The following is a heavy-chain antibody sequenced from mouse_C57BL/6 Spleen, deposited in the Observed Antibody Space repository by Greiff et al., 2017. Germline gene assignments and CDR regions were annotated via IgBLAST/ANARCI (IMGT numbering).Heavy chain of an antibody. J-gene: IGHJ2*01. CDR2: IYPGDGDP. CDR1: GYAFSSSW. D-gene: IGHD1-1*01. V-gene: IGHV1-82*01. Sequence: LMEPGASVKISCKASGYAFSSSWMNWVKQRPGKGLEWIGRIYPGDGDPNYNGKFKGKATLTADKSSSTAYMQLSSLTSEDSAVYFCARAYYGSSCFDYWGQGTTLTVSS. CDR3: ARAYYGSSCFDY.